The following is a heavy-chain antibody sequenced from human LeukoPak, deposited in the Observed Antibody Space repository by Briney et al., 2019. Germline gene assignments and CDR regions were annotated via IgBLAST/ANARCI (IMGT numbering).Heavy chain of an antibody. D-gene: IGHD3-22*01. Sequence: GGFLRLSCVASGFTVSSNYMSWVRQAPGKGLEWVSIIYSGGSTYYADSVKGRFTISRDNSKNTLYLQMNSLRAEDTAVYYCARGDSHDREDAFDIWGQGTMVTVSS. CDR3: ARGDSHDREDAFDI. CDR2: IYSGGST. J-gene: IGHJ3*02. CDR1: GFTVSSNY. V-gene: IGHV3-66*01.